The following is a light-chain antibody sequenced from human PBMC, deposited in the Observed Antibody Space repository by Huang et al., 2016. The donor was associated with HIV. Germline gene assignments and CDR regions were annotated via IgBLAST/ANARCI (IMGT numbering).Light chain of an antibody. CDR1: QSISNY. J-gene: IGKJ1*01. Sequence: DIQMTQSPASLSASVGDRVTITCRATQSISNYVNWYQQKPGKAPTRLIYGASTLQSGVPSRFRGSGSGTDFTLTISSLQPEDFTTYYCQQSYNTPPTFGQGTKVEI. V-gene: IGKV1-39*01. CDR3: QQSYNTPPT. CDR2: GAS.